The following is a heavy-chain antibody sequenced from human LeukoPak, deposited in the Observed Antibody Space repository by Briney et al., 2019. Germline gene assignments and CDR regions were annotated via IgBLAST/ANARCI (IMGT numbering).Heavy chain of an antibody. D-gene: IGHD3-10*01. CDR3: ARDYGSGSYYPYYYYYYGMDV. CDR2: IIPILGIA. CDR1: GGTFSSYA. Sequence: SVKVSCKASGGTFSSYAISWVRQAPGQGLEWMGRIIPILGIANYAQKFQGRVTITADKSTSTAYMELSSLRSEDTAVYYCARDYGSGSYYPYYYYYYGMDVWGQGTTVTVSS. V-gene: IGHV1-69*04. J-gene: IGHJ6*02.